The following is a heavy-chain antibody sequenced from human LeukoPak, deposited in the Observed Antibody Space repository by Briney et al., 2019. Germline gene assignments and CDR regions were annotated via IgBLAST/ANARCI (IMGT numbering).Heavy chain of an antibody. J-gene: IGHJ4*02. V-gene: IGHV4-61*02. Sequence: SETLSLTCTVSGGSVGSGTSYWSWIRQPAGKGLEWIGRVYPSGSTDYNPSVKSRLSISIDTSKNQFSLNLTSVTAADTAVYYCARVFCQSGGYFDYWGQGILVTVSS. CDR1: GGSVGSGTSY. D-gene: IGHD2-15*01. CDR3: ARVFCQSGGYFDY. CDR2: VYPSGST.